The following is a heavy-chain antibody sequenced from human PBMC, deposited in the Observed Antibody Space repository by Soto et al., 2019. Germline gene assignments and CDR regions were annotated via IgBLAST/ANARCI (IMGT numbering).Heavy chain of an antibody. Sequence: SETLSLTCTVSGGSISSGGYYWSWIRQHPGKGLEWIGYIYYSGSTYYNPSLKSRVTISVDTSKNQFSLKLSSVTAADTAVYYCARVQGERGGYSGYDYGPWYFDYWGQGTLVTVSS. V-gene: IGHV4-31*03. D-gene: IGHD5-12*01. CDR2: IYYSGST. J-gene: IGHJ4*02. CDR3: ARVQGERGGYSGYDYGPWYFDY. CDR1: GGSISSGGYY.